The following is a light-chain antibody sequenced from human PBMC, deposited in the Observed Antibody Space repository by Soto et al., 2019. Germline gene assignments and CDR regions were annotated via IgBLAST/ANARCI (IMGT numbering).Light chain of an antibody. J-gene: IGLJ2*01. CDR1: SSDVGGYNF. V-gene: IGLV2-14*01. CDR2: EVT. CDR3: SSYTRRNTLA. Sequence: QSALTQPASVSGSPGQSITISCTGTSSDVGGYNFVSWYQQHPGKAPKLMIYEVTDRPSGVSNRFSGSKSGSTASLTISGXXAXXXXDYYCSSYTRRNTLAFGGGTKLTVL.